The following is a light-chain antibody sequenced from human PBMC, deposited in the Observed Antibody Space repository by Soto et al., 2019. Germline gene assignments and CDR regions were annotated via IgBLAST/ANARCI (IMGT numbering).Light chain of an antibody. J-gene: IGKJ1*01. CDR3: QQYGYSSWT. V-gene: IGKV3-20*01. CDR2: GAS. Sequence: EIVLTQSPGILSLSPVERATLSCSASQSVSNDFLAWYQQKPGQAHRLLIYGASTRATDVPDRFSGSGSGADFTLTISRLEPEDSAMYYCQQYGYSSWTFGQGKKVDIK. CDR1: QSVSNDF.